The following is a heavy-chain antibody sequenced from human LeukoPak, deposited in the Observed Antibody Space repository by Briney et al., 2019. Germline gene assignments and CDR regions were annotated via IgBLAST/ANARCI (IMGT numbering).Heavy chain of an antibody. CDR3: TKTDGRNYFIPH. Sequence: GGSLRLSCAASGFSFSNYWMSWVRQAPGKGLEWVANINLDGSGENYVDSVKGRFTISRDNAKNSLYLQMNSLRAEDTAVYYCTKTDGRNYFIPHWGQGTLVTVSS. CDR1: GFSFSNYW. CDR2: INLDGSGE. D-gene: IGHD5-24*01. V-gene: IGHV3-7*02. J-gene: IGHJ1*01.